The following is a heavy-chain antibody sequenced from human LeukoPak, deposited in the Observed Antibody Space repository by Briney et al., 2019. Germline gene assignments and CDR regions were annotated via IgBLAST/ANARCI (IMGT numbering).Heavy chain of an antibody. D-gene: IGHD2-21*02. J-gene: IGHJ3*02. Sequence: ASVKVSCKASGYTFTSYYMHWVRQAPGQGLEWMGWINTNTGNPTYAQGFTGRFVFSLDTSVSTAYLQISSLKAEDTAVYYCARRGDSQGLDIWGQGTMVTVSS. V-gene: IGHV7-4-1*02. CDR2: INTNTGNP. CDR3: ARRGDSQGLDI. CDR1: GYTFTSYY.